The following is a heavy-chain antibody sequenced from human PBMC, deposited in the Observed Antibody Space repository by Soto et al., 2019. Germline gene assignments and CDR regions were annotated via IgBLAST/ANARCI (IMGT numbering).Heavy chain of an antibody. D-gene: IGHD3-10*01. CDR2: ISGSGGST. CDR1: GVTFNSHA. J-gene: IGHJ5*02. Sequence: GGSLRLSCAASGVTFNSHAMSWVRQAPGKGLEWVSAISGSGGSTYYADSVKGRFTISRDNSKNTLYLQMNSLRAEDTAVYYCAKAAMVRGVIGPSQWFDPWGQGTLVTVSS. CDR3: AKAAMVRGVIGPSQWFDP. V-gene: IGHV3-23*01.